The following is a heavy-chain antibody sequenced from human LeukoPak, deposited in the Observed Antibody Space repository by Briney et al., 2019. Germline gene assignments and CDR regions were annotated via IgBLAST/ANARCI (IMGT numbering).Heavy chain of an antibody. CDR3: ARAGYSSSWSNVAEYFQH. J-gene: IGHJ1*01. CDR1: GGSFSGYY. D-gene: IGHD6-13*01. V-gene: IGHV4-34*01. Sequence: PSETLSLTCAVYGGSFSGYYWSWIRQPPGKGLEWIGEINHSGGTNYNPSLKSRLTISVDTSKNQFSLKLSSVTAADTAVYYCARAGYSSSWSNVAEYFQHWGQGTLVTVSS. CDR2: INHSGGT.